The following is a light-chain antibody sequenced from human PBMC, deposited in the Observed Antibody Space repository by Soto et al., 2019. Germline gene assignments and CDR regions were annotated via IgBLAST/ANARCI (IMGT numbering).Light chain of an antibody. J-gene: IGLJ1*01. CDR2: QDS. CDR1: KLGDKY. V-gene: IGLV3-1*01. Sequence: SYELTQPPSVSVSPGQTASITCSGDKLGDKYACWYQQKPGQSPVLVIYQDSKRPSGIPERFSGSNSGNTATLTISGTQAMDEADYYCQAWDSRPVFGTGTKVTVL. CDR3: QAWDSRPV.